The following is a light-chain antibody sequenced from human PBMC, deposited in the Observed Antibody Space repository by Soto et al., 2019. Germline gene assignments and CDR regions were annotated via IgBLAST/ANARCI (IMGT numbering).Light chain of an antibody. CDR3: SSRTTSNPYV. V-gene: IGLV2-14*01. CDR2: EVS. Sequence: QSVLTQPASVSGSPGQSITNSCTGTSSDIGAYNSVSWYQQHPGKAPKLMIYEVSNRPSGVSNRFSASKSGNTASLTISGLQAEDEADYYCSSRTTSNPYVFGTGTKLTVL. J-gene: IGLJ1*01. CDR1: SSDIGAYNS.